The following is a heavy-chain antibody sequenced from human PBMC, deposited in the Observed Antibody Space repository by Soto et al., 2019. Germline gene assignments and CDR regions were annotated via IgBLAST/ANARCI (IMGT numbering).Heavy chain of an antibody. D-gene: IGHD3-10*01. CDR2: ISPWKGNT. CDR1: GYNFMPYG. J-gene: IGHJ4*02. CDR3: ARDLDPSGSYYTDY. Sequence: SVKVSGKASGYNFMPYGVNWVRQAPGQGLEWMGWISPWKGNTTYAQSFQGRVTMTTDTSTSTAYMELRSLTSDDTAVDYCARDLDPSGSYYTDYWGPGTLVTVS. V-gene: IGHV1-18*04.